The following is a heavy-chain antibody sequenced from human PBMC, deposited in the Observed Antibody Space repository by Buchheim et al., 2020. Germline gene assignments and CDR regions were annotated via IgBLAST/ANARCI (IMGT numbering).Heavy chain of an antibody. CDR2: ISYDGSNK. D-gene: IGHD1-26*01. CDR3: APNVGAGY. J-gene: IGHJ4*02. Sequence: QVQLVESGGGVVQPGRSLRLSCAASGFTFSSYAMHWVRQAPGKGVEWVAVISYDGSNKYYADSVKGRFTISRDNTKNTQYLQMHSLRAEDTAVYYCAPNVGAGYWGQGTL. CDR1: GFTFSSYA. V-gene: IGHV3-30-3*01.